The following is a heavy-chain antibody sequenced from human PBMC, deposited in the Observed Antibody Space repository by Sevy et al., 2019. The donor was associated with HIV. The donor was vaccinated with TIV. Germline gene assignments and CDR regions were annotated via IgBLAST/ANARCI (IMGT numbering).Heavy chain of an antibody. Sequence: GGSLRLSCAASGFTVNSNYMTWVRQAPGKGLEWVSAISGSGGSTYYADSVKGRFTISRDNSKNTLYLQMNSLRAEDTAVYYCAKGAPFCSGGSCYPGATFDYWGQGTLVTVSS. D-gene: IGHD2-15*01. CDR1: GFTVNSNY. CDR3: AKGAPFCSGGSCYPGATFDY. J-gene: IGHJ4*02. CDR2: ISGSGGST. V-gene: IGHV3-23*01.